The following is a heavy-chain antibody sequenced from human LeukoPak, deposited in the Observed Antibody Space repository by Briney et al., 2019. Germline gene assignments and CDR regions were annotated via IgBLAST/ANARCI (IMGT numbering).Heavy chain of an antibody. CDR1: GFTFSTYG. CDR3: ARGGYSGTYYFDY. D-gene: IGHD1-26*01. CDR2: VWYDGTNI. V-gene: IGHV3-33*01. J-gene: IGHJ4*02. Sequence: GKSLRLSCAASGFTFSTYGMHWVRQAPGKGLEWVAVVWYDGTNIHYVDSVKGRFTISRDNSKSTLYLQMNSLTVEDTAVYYCARGGYSGTYYFDYWAQGTLVTVST.